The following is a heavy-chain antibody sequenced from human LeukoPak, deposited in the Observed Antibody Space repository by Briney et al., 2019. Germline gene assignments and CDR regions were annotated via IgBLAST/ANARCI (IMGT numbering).Heavy chain of an antibody. D-gene: IGHD5-12*01. V-gene: IGHV1-3*01. J-gene: IGHJ3*02. CDR3: ARAQGGYDFAAFDI. Sequence: ASVKVSCKASGYTFNTYAIHWVRQAPGQRPEWMRWINAGNGNTKSSQKFQGRVTLTRDKSASTAYMELSSLTSEDTAVYYCARAQGGYDFAAFDIWGQGTVVIVSS. CDR2: INAGNGNT. CDR1: GYTFNTYA.